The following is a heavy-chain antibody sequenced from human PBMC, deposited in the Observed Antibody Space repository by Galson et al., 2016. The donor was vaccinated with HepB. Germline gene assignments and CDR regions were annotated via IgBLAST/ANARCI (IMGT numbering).Heavy chain of an antibody. CDR1: GFASSGYG. CDR2: SWSDGNNK. CDR3: ARGLGGSSWFFIWDL. J-gene: IGHJ5*02. D-gene: IGHD6-13*01. V-gene: IGHV3-33*01. Sequence: SLRLSCAASGFASSGYGMHWVRQAPGKGLEWVAVSWSDGNNKDYADSVKGRFTISRDNSNNTVDLQMNSLSGDDTAVYYCARGLGGSSWFFIWDLWGQGTLVTVSS.